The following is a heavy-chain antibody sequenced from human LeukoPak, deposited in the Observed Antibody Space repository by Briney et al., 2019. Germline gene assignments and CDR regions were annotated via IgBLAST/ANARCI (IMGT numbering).Heavy chain of an antibody. CDR3: GAGSSLFAC. J-gene: IGHJ4*02. CDR1: GGTFSSYT. Sequence: SLKVSCKASGGTFSSYTISWVRQAPGQRLEWMGRIIPILGIANYAQTFQGRVTTTADKSTCTAYMELSSLRSAVTAGDYCGAGSSLFACGGEGTLATVSA. D-gene: IGHD1-26*01. V-gene: IGHV1-69*02. CDR2: IIPILGIA.